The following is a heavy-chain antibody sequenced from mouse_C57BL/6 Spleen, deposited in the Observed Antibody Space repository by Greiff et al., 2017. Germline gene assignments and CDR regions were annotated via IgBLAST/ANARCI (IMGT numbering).Heavy chain of an antibody. D-gene: IGHD3-2*02. CDR2: IYPGDGDT. Sequence: QVQLQQSGPELVKPGASVKISCKASGYAFSSSWMNWVKQRPGTGLEWIGRIYPGDGDTNYNGKFKGKATLSADKGCSPAYMQLSSLTSETSAVYFCARGNSTGPPWFAYWGQGPLVTVSA. CDR1: GYAFSSSW. V-gene: IGHV1-82*01. CDR3: ARGNSTGPPWFAY. J-gene: IGHJ3*01.